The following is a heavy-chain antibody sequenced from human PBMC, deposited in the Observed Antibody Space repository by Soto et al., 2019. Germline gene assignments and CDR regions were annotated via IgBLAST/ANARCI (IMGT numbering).Heavy chain of an antibody. CDR1: GYSVTNYW. D-gene: IGHD1-7*01. CDR2: IYPGDSDT. CDR3: ARGPGITGTNTWFDP. Sequence: GASLKISCKGSGYSVTNYWIGWVRQMPGKGLEWMGIIYPGDSDTRYSPSFQGQVTISADKSISTAYLQWSGLKASDTAVYYCARGPGITGTNTWFDPWGQGTLVTVSS. V-gene: IGHV5-51*01. J-gene: IGHJ5*02.